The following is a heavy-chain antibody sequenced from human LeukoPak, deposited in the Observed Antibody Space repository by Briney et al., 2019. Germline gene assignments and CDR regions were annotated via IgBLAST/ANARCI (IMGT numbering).Heavy chain of an antibody. Sequence: GGSLRLSCEASGFTFSTYSMNWVRQAPGKGLEWVSYITNSANSITYADSVKGRFTISRDNAKNSLFLQMSSLKDEDTAVYYCARNLLYAFHIWGKGKMVTVFS. J-gene: IGHJ3*02. CDR3: ARNLLYAFHI. CDR2: ITNSANSI. CDR1: GFTFSTYS. V-gene: IGHV3-48*02.